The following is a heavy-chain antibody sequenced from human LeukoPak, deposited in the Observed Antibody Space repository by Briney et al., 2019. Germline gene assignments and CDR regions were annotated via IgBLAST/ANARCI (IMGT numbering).Heavy chain of an antibody. CDR3: ARGILTARARDAFDI. D-gene: IGHD7-27*01. J-gene: IGHJ3*02. CDR1: RYTLTTYG. Sequence: EASVKVSCKASRYTLTTYGISSVRQAPGRGREWMGCVSAYNGDTNYAQKLQGRVTMTTDTSPNTAYMELGSLRSEDTAVYYCARGILTARARDAFDIWGQGTMVTVSS. V-gene: IGHV1-18*01. CDR2: VSAYNGDT.